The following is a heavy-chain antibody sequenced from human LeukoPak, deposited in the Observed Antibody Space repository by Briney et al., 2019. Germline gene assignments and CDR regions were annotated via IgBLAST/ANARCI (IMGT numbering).Heavy chain of an antibody. D-gene: IGHD6-13*01. CDR2: IHSGGST. CDR3: ASSSWSRSNWFDP. J-gene: IGHJ5*02. V-gene: IGHV3-66*02. Sequence: PGGSLRLSCAASGFTANSNYITWVRQAPGKGLEWVSVIHSGGSTFYADFVKGRFTISRDNSKNTLYLQMNSLRTDDTAVYYCASSSWSRSNWFDPWGQGTLVTVSS. CDR1: GFTANSNY.